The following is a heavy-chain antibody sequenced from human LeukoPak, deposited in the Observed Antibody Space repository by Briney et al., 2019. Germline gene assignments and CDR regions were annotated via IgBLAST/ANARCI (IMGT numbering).Heavy chain of an antibody. CDR3: TRDPNGDYVGAFDF. CDR1: GLTFSIYA. CDR2: IRTGGGAT. J-gene: IGHJ3*01. Sequence: PGGSLRLSCAASGLTFSIYAMHWVRQAPGKGLEWVSTIRTGGGATTYADSVKGRFTISRDNSKSTLYLQMYNLRAEDTSTYYCTRDPNGDYVGAFDFWGRGTLITVSS. D-gene: IGHD4-17*01. V-gene: IGHV3-23*01.